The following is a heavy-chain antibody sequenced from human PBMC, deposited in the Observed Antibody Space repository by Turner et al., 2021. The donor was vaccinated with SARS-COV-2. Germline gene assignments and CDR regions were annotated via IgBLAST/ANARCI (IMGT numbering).Heavy chain of an antibody. CDR1: GFIVSSNY. CDR3: ARDLMEVGGMDV. J-gene: IGHJ6*02. V-gene: IGHV3-53*01. CDR2: IYSGGST. D-gene: IGHD3-3*01. Sequence: EVQLVESGGGLIQPGGSLRLYCAASGFIVSSNYRSWVRQAPGKGLEWVSVIYSGGSTYYEDSVKGRFTISRDKSKNTLYLQMNSLRAEDTAVYYCARDLMEVGGMDVWGQGTTVTVSS.